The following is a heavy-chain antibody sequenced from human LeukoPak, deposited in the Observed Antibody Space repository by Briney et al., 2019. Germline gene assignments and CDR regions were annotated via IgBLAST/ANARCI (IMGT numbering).Heavy chain of an antibody. J-gene: IGHJ4*02. Sequence: GGSLRLSCAASGFTFSSYSMNWVRQAPGKGLEWVSAISGSGGSTYYADSVKGRFTISRDNSKNTLYLQMNSLRAEDTAIYYCAKASAMIVVVSKHFDYWGQGTLVTVSS. CDR1: GFTFSSYS. CDR2: ISGSGGST. CDR3: AKASAMIVVVSKHFDY. V-gene: IGHV3-23*01. D-gene: IGHD3-22*01.